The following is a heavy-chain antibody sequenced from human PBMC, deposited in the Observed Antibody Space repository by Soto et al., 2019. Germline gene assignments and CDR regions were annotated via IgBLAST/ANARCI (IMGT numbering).Heavy chain of an antibody. Sequence: SETLSLTCTVSGGSISSGGYYWSWIRQHPGKGLEWIGYIYYSGSTYYNPSLKSRVTISVDTSKNQFSLKLSSVTAADTAVYYCARYQVVPAATYYFDYWGQGTLVTVSS. CDR3: ARYQVVPAATYYFDY. D-gene: IGHD2-2*01. V-gene: IGHV4-31*03. CDR1: GGSISSGGYY. J-gene: IGHJ4*02. CDR2: IYYSGST.